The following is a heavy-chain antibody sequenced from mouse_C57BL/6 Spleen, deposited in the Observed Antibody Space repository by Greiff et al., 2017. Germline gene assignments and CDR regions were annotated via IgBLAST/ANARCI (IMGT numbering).Heavy chain of an antibody. D-gene: IGHD4-1*02. CDR2: ISSGSSTI. CDR3: ARRQLDRYAMDY. J-gene: IGHJ4*01. Sequence: EVMLVESGGGLVKPGGSLTLSCAASGFTFSDYGMHWVRQAPEKGLEWVAYISSGSSTIYYADTVKGRFTISRDNDKNTLFLQMTSLRSEDTAMYYCARRQLDRYAMDYWGQGTSVTVSS. CDR1: GFTFSDYG. V-gene: IGHV5-17*01.